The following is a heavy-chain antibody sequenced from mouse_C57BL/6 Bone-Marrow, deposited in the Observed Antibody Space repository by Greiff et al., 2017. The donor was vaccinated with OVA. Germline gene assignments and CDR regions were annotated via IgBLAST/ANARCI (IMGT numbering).Heavy chain of an antibody. Sequence: EVQLQQSGAELVRPGASVKLSCTASGFNIKDYYMHWVKQRPEQGLEWIGRIDPEDGDTEYAPKFPGKATMTADTSSNTAYLQLSSLTSEDTAVYYCTGTTVVATDDYWGQGTTLTVSS. CDR2: IDPEDGDT. V-gene: IGHV14-1*01. D-gene: IGHD1-1*01. CDR3: TGTTVVATDDY. CDR1: GFNIKDYY. J-gene: IGHJ2*01.